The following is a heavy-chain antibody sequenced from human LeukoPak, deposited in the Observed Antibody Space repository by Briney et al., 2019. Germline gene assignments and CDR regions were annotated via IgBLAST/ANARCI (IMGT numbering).Heavy chain of an antibody. CDR1: GFIFNGYT. V-gene: IGHV3-21*04. Sequence: GGSLRLSCEASGFIFNGYTMNWVRQAPGKGLEWVSSISSSGTNMYYADSVKGRFTISRDNAKNSLYLQMNSLRAEDTAVYYCAREPYYDSSGYCLDSWGQGTLVTVSS. CDR2: ISSSGTNM. D-gene: IGHD3-22*01. J-gene: IGHJ4*02. CDR3: AREPYYDSSGYCLDS.